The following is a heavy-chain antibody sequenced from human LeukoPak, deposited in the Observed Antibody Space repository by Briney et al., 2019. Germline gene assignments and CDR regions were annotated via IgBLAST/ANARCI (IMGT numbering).Heavy chain of an antibody. CDR1: GGSISSYY. D-gene: IGHD3-10*01. CDR3: ARYDMVRGVFDY. J-gene: IGHJ4*02. CDR2: IYYSGST. V-gene: IGHV4-59*01. Sequence: PSETLSLTCTVAGGSISSYYWSWIRQPPGKGLEWIGYIYYSGSTNYNPSLKSRVTISVDTSKNQFSLKLSSVTAADTAVYYCARYDMVRGVFDYWGQGTLVTVSS.